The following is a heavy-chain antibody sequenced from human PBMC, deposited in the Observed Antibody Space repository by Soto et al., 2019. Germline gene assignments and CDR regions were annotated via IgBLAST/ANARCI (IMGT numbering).Heavy chain of an antibody. CDR3: ARDMGNYYDSSGYNWFDP. CDR1: GGTFSSYA. Sequence: SVKVSCKSSGGTFSSYAIIWVRQAPGQGLEWMGGIIPIFGTANYAQKFQGRVTITADKSTSTAYMELSSLRSEDTAVYYCARDMGNYYDSSGYNWFDPWGQGTLVTVSS. J-gene: IGHJ5*02. V-gene: IGHV1-69*06. CDR2: IIPIFGTA. D-gene: IGHD3-22*01.